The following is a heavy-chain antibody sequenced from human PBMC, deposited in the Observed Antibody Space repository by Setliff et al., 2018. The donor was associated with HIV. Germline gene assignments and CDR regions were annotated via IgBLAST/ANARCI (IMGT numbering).Heavy chain of an antibody. Sequence: GGSLRLSCAASGFSFSSYSMNWVRQAPGKGLEWVSTIGAVGGPTHYAESVKGRFTISKDNSKNTLYLQMSSLRDEDTAVYYCVRDPGGIFDAFDVWGQGTMVTVSS. D-gene: IGHD3-3*01. CDR2: IGAVGGPT. CDR1: GFSFSSYS. CDR3: VRDPGGIFDAFDV. V-gene: IGHV3-23*01. J-gene: IGHJ3*01.